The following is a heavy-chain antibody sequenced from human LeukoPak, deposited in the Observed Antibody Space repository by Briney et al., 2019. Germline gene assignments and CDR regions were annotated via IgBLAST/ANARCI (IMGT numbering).Heavy chain of an antibody. CDR3: ARGPLWGATYVAAATYYFDY. D-gene: IGHD1-26*01. Sequence: KASETLSLTCSVSGVSISDGRYYWTWIRQHPGKGLEWIGYKYYSGSANYNPSLKSRLTISVDTSKNQFSLQLSSVTAADTAMYYCARGPLWGATYVAAATYYFDYWGQGTLVTVSS. V-gene: IGHV4-31*03. J-gene: IGHJ4*02. CDR1: GVSISDGRYY. CDR2: KYYSGSA.